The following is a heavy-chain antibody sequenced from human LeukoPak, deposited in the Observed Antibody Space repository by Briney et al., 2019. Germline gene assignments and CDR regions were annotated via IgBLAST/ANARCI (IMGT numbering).Heavy chain of an antibody. CDR3: AAKTTVTTYYFDH. V-gene: IGHV4-39*07. J-gene: IGHJ4*02. D-gene: IGHD4-17*01. Sequence: SETLSLTCTVSGGSISSSSYYWGWIRQPPGKGLEWIGSIYYSGSTYYNPSLKSRVTISVDTSKNQFSLKLSSVTVADTAVYYCAAKTTVTTYYFDHWGQGTRVTVSS. CDR1: GGSISSSSYY. CDR2: IYYSGST.